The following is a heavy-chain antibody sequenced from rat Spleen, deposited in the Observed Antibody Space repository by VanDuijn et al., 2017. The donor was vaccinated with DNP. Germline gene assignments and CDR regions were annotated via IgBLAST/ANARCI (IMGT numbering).Heavy chain of an antibody. D-gene: IGHD1-12*02. CDR1: GFTFDTYW. CDR3: ANFNYHYGTY. Sequence: EVQLVESGGGLVQSGRSLKVSCAASGFTFDTYWMYWVRQAPGKGLEWIASITSDGGSTFYPDSVRGRFTISRDNAENTVYLQMSSLRSEDTATYYCANFNYHYGTYWGQGVMVTVSS. CDR2: ITSDGGST. J-gene: IGHJ2*01. V-gene: IGHV5-58*01.